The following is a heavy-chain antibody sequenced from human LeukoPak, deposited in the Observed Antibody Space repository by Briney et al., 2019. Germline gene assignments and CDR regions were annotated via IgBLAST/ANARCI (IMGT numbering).Heavy chain of an antibody. D-gene: IGHD6-13*01. CDR1: GYSISSGYY. CDR2: IYTSGSP. Sequence: SETLSLTCTVSGYSISSGYYWGWIRQPPGKGLEWIGRIYTSGSPNYNPSLKSRVTMSVDTSKNQFSLKLSSVTAADTAVYYCARLTSSWYQDWYFDLWGRGTLVTVSS. J-gene: IGHJ2*01. V-gene: IGHV4-38-2*02. CDR3: ARLTSSWYQDWYFDL.